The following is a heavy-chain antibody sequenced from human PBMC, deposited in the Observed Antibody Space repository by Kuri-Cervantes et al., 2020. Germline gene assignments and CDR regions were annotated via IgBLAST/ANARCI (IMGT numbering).Heavy chain of an antibody. D-gene: IGHD3-10*01. V-gene: IGHV4-30-2*01. J-gene: IGHJ6*02. Sequence: SETLSLTCTVSGGSISSGGYYWSWIRQHPGKGLEWIGYIYHSGSTYYNPSLKSRVTISVDRSKNQFSLKLSSVTAADTAVYYCARGPWFGDKVSQHYYYGMDVWGQGTTVTVSS. CDR2: IYHSGST. CDR3: ARGPWFGDKVSQHYYYGMDV. CDR1: GGSISSGGYY.